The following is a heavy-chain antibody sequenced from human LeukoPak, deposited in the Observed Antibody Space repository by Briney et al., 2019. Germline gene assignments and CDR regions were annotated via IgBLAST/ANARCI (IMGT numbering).Heavy chain of an antibody. CDR2: INNSGDST. D-gene: IGHD3-9*01. Sequence: PGGSLRLSCAASGFTFSSFAMTWVRQAPGKGLEWVSTINNSGDSTYYGDSVKGRFTISRDNSKNTLYLQMNSLRAEDTAVYYCAKDHSSYDILTGYPLTWGQGTLVTVSP. J-gene: IGHJ5*02. V-gene: IGHV3-23*01. CDR1: GFTFSSFA. CDR3: AKDHSSYDILTGYPLT.